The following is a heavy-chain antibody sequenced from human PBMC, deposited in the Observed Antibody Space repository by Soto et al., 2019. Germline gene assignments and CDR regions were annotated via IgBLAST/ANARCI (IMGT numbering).Heavy chain of an antibody. Sequence: QVQLVQSGAEVKKPGASVKVSCKASGYTFTSSDINWVRQATGQGLEWMGWMNPNSGNTCYAQKFQGRVTMTRYTSISKADMERSSLRSEYTAVYDCARQKVDASDYGGQGTLVTVSS. CDR1: GYTFTSSD. CDR2: MNPNSGNT. CDR3: ARQKVDASDY. J-gene: IGHJ4*02. D-gene: IGHD2-15*01. V-gene: IGHV1-8*01.